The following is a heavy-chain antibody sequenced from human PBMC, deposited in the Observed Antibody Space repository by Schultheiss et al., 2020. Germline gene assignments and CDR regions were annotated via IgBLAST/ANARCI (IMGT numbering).Heavy chain of an antibody. D-gene: IGHD4-17*01. V-gene: IGHV3-15*05. Sequence: GGSLRLSCAASGFTFSNAWMSWVRQAPGKGLEWVGRIKSKTDGGTTDYAAPVKGRFTISRDDSKNTLYLQMNSLRAEDTAVYYCARAAEANTVTRWYFDYWGQGTLVTFSS. CDR3: ARAAEANTVTRWYFDY. CDR2: IKSKTDGGTT. J-gene: IGHJ4*02. CDR1: GFTFSNAW.